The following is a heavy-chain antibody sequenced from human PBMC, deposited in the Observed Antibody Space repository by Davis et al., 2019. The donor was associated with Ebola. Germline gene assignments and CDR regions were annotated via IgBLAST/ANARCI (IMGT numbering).Heavy chain of an antibody. Sequence: GESLKISCAASGFTVSSNYMSWVRQAPGKGLEWVSVIYSGGSTYYADSVKGRFTISRDNAKNSLYLQMNSLRVEDTAVYYCARDTTIAGGGQNYWGQGTLVTVSS. CDR2: IYSGGST. CDR1: GFTVSSNY. D-gene: IGHD6-13*01. J-gene: IGHJ4*02. CDR3: ARDTTIAGGGQNY. V-gene: IGHV3-53*01.